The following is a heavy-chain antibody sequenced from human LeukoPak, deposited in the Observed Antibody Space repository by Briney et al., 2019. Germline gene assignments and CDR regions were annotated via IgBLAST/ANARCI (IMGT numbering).Heavy chain of an antibody. CDR2: IYTSGST. CDR3: ARHGLVAARHAFDM. CDR1: GGSFSGYY. D-gene: IGHD6-6*01. Sequence: SETLSLTCAVYGGSFSGYYWSWIRQPAGKGLGWIGRIYTSGSTNYNPSLKSRVTMSVDTSKNQFSLKLSSVTAADTAVYYCARHGLVAARHAFDMWGQGTMVTVSS. J-gene: IGHJ3*02. V-gene: IGHV4-59*10.